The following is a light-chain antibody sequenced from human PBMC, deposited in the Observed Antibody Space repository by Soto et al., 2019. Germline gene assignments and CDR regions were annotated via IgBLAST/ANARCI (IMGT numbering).Light chain of an antibody. CDR3: QQYGSSHT. J-gene: IGKJ5*01. CDR2: GAS. CDR1: QSVSSN. V-gene: IGKV3-20*01. Sequence: EIVLTQSPGTLSLSPGERATLSCRASQSVSSNLAWYQQKPGQAPRLLIYGASTRATGIPARFSGSGSGTDFTLTISRLEPEDFAVYYCQQYGSSHTFGQGTRLEIK.